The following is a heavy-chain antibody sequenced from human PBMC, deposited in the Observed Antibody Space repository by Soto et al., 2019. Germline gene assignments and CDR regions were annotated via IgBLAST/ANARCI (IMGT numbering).Heavy chain of an antibody. CDR1: GGSISSDGYY. J-gene: IGHJ5*02. V-gene: IGHV4-61*08. CDR2: IYHSGST. Sequence: SETLSLTCVVSGGSISSDGYYWAWLRQPPGKGLEWIGHIYHSGSTIYNASLKSRVTISIDTSKSQFSLNLNSMTAADTAVYYCAGYNWNYYFDPWGQGTLVTVSS. D-gene: IGHD1-7*01. CDR3: AGYNWNYYFDP.